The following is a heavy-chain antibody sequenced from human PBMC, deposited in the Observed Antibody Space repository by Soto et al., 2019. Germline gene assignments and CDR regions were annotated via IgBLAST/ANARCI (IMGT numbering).Heavy chain of an antibody. J-gene: IGHJ3*02. V-gene: IGHV3-21*01. D-gene: IGHD4-17*01. CDR1: GFTFRSYS. Sequence: EVQLVESGGGLVKPGGSLRLSCEASGFTFRSYSMNWVRQAPGKGLEWVSSISTTSSYIYYGDSVKGRFTISRDNAKNSLSLQMNSLRAEDTAIYYCAREGDDYGDYKRALDIWGQGTTVTVSS. CDR2: ISTTSSYI. CDR3: AREGDDYGDYKRALDI.